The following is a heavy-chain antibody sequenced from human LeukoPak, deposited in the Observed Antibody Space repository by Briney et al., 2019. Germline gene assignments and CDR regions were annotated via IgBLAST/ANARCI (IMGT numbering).Heavy chain of an antibody. J-gene: IGHJ4*02. Sequence: GGSLRLSCAASGFTFSSYGMHWVRQAPGKGLDWVAFIHHDGSNKYYADSVRGRFTISRDNSKNTLYLQMNSLRAEDTAIYYCDCSSATCYAAGDYWGQGTLVTVSS. D-gene: IGHD2-2*01. CDR2: IHHDGSNK. CDR1: GFTFSSYG. V-gene: IGHV3-30*02. CDR3: DCSSATCYAAGDY.